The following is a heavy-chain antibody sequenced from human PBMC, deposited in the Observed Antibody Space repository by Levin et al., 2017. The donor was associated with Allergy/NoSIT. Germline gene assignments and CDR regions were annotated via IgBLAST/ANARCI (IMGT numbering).Heavy chain of an antibody. D-gene: IGHD3-10*01. V-gene: IGHV3-74*01. Sequence: PGGSLRLSCAASGFTFSSYWMHWVRQAPGKGLVWVSRINSDGSSTSYADSVKGRFTISRDNAKNTLYLQMNSLRAEDTAVYYCARSKGYYYGSGPIDYWGQGTLVTVSS. CDR1: GFTFSSYW. J-gene: IGHJ4*02. CDR2: INSDGSST. CDR3: ARSKGYYYGSGPIDY.